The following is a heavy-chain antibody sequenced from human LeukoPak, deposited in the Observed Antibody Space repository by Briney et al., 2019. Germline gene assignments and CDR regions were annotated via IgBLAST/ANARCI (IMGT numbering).Heavy chain of an antibody. CDR1: GGSISSSPYY. V-gene: IGHV4-39*07. CDR2: IYYSGTT. CDR3: ARFTRYCGGDCHPSGVDS. J-gene: IGHJ4*02. D-gene: IGHD2-21*02. Sequence: PSETLSLTCTVSGGSISSSPYYWGWIRQPPGKGLEWIGSIYYSGTTHYSPSLESRVTVSVDTSKNQFSLNLNSVTAADTAVYYCARFTRYCGGDCHPSGVDSWGQGTLVTVSS.